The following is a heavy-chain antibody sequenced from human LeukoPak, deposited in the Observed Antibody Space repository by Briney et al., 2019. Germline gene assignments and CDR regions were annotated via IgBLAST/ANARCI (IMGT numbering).Heavy chain of an antibody. CDR1: GFTFSSYA. Sequence: GGSLRLSCAASGFTFSSYAMSWVRQAPGKGLEWVSTISTSGASTYYADSVKGRFTISRDNSTDTLYLQKNSLRAEDTAVYYCAKVSRDGYKSGMDVWGQGTTVTVSS. CDR3: AKVSRDGYKSGMDV. J-gene: IGHJ6*02. D-gene: IGHD5-24*01. V-gene: IGHV3-23*01. CDR2: ISTSGAST.